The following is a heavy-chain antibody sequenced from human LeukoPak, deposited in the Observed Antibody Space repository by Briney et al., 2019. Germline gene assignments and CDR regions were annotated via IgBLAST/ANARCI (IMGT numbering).Heavy chain of an antibody. CDR3: ARRAGTTVTTKFDY. CDR2: IYYSGST. V-gene: IGHV4-30-4*07. J-gene: IGHJ4*02. CDR1: GGSISSGGYS. D-gene: IGHD4-17*01. Sequence: PSETLSLTCAVSGGSISSGGYSWSWIRQPPGKGLEWIGYIYYSGSTYYNPSLKSRVTISVDASKNQVSLKLNSVTAADTAVYYCARRAGTTVTTKFDYWGQGSLVTVSS.